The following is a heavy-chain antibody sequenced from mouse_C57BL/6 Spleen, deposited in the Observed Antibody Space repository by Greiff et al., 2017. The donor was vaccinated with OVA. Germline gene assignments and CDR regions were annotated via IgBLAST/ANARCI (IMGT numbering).Heavy chain of an antibody. CDR2: IDPNSGGT. Sequence: QVQLQQPGAELVKPGASVKLSCKASGYTFTSYWMHWVKQRPGRGLEWIGRIDPNSGGTKYNEKFKSKATLTVDKPSSTAYMQLSSLTSEDSAVYYCARGENFITTVVDAMDYWGQGTAVTVSS. J-gene: IGHJ4*01. CDR3: ARGENFITTVVDAMDY. CDR1: GYTFTSYW. V-gene: IGHV1-72*01. D-gene: IGHD1-1*01.